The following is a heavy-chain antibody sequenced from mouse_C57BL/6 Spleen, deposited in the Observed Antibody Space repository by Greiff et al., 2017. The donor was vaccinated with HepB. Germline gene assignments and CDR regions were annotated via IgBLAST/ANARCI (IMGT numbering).Heavy chain of an antibody. CDR1: GFTFSDYG. V-gene: IGHV5-17*01. J-gene: IGHJ4*01. D-gene: IGHD1-1*01. CDR3: ARPCYYYGSSPYAMDY. Sequence: EVQLVESGGGLVKPGGSLKLSCAASGFTFSDYGMHWVRQAPEKGLEWVAYISSGSSTIYYADTVKGRFTISRDNAKNTLFLQMTSLRSEDTAMYYCARPCYYYGSSPYAMDYWGQGTSVTVSS. CDR2: ISSGSSTI.